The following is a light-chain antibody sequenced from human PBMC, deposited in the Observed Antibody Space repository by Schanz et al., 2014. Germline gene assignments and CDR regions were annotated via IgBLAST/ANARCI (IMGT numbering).Light chain of an antibody. V-gene: IGLV2-14*02. J-gene: IGLJ1*01. Sequence: QSALTQPASVSGSPGQSITISCTGTSSDVGSYNLVSWYQQHPGKAPKLMIYEGSKRPSGVPDRFSGSKSGNTASLTVSGLQAEDEADYYCSSYTSTSTLFVFGSGTKVTVL. CDR1: SSDVGSYNL. CDR2: EGS. CDR3: SSYTSTSTLFV.